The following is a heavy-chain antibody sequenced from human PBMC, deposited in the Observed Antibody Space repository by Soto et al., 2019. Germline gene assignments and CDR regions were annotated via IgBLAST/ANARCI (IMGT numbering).Heavy chain of an antibody. Sequence: QVQLVQSGAEVKKPGASVKVSCKASGYTFTSYDINWVRQATGQGLEWMGWMNPNSGNTGYAQKSQGRVIMTRNTSTSTAYMELRSLRSEDTAVDYCAGHYSGSYYYYGMDVWGQGTTVTVSS. CDR2: MNPNSGNT. CDR1: GYTFTSYD. D-gene: IGHD1-26*01. CDR3: AGHYSGSYYYYGMDV. J-gene: IGHJ6*02. V-gene: IGHV1-8*01.